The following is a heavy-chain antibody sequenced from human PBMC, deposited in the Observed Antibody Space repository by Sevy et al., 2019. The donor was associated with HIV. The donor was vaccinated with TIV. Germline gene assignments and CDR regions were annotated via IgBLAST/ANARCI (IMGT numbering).Heavy chain of an antibody. J-gene: IGHJ4*02. CDR2: IYHSGST. D-gene: IGHD2-15*01. V-gene: IGHV4-59*01. CDR3: ARDRTRGGFDS. Sequence: SETLSLTCTVSGGSISSYYWNWIRQSPGKGLEWIGYIYHSGSTNYNPSLTSRVTISVDTSKNQFSLKLSFVTAADTAVYYCARDRTRGGFDSWGQGTLVTVSS. CDR1: GGSISSYY.